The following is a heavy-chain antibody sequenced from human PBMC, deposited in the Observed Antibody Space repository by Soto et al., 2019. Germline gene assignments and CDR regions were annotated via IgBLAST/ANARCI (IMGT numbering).Heavy chain of an antibody. CDR2: IYYSGST. D-gene: IGHD2-2*01. Sequence: SETLSLTCTVSGGSISSSSYYWGWIRQPPGKGLEWIGSIYYSGSTYYNPSLKSRVTISVDTSKNQFSLKLSSVTAADTAVYYCASGRYYCSSTSCYSLDYWGQGTLVTVSS. V-gene: IGHV4-39*01. J-gene: IGHJ4*02. CDR3: ASGRYYCSSTSCYSLDY. CDR1: GGSISSSSYY.